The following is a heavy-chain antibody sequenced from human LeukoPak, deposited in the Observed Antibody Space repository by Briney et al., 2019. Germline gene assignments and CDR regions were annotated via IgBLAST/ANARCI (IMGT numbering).Heavy chain of an antibody. D-gene: IGHD2-15*01. CDR2: IIPSFGTA. CDR1: GGTFSSYA. CDR3: GLHGKDIVGVVAAEGGGAFDI. J-gene: IGHJ3*02. V-gene: IGHV1-69*05. Sequence: SVKVSCKASGGTFSSYAISWLRQAPGQGLEWIGRIIPSFGTANYAQKSQRRVTTTTDESTSTAYMELRSLGSEDTAVYYCGLHGKDIVGVVAAEGGGAFDIWGQGTMVTVSS.